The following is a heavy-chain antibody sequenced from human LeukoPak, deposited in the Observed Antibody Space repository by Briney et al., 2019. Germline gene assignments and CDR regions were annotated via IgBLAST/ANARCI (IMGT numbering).Heavy chain of an antibody. CDR1: GGSISSSSYY. D-gene: IGHD1-26*01. CDR3: ARVHYLEGGAFDI. V-gene: IGHV4-39*07. CDR2: IYYSGST. Sequence: SETLSLTCTVSGGSISSSSYYWGWIRQPPGKGLEWIGSIYYSGSTYYNPSLKSRVTISVDTSKNQFSLKLSSATAADTAVYYCARVHYLEGGAFDIWGQGTMVTVSS. J-gene: IGHJ3*02.